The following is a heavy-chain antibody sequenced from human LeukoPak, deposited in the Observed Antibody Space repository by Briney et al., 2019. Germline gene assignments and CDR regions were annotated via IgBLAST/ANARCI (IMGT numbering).Heavy chain of an antibody. J-gene: IGHJ1*01. CDR3: ATSVVVAATYFQH. CDR2: FDPEDGEA. D-gene: IGHD2-15*01. V-gene: IGHV1-24*01. CDR1: GYTLTEVS. Sequence: ASVKVSCKVSGYTLTEVSMHWVRQAPGKGLEWMGGFDPEDGEAIYTQNLQGRVTMTEDTSADTAYMELSSLRSEDTALYYCATSVVVAATYFQHWGQGTLVTVSS.